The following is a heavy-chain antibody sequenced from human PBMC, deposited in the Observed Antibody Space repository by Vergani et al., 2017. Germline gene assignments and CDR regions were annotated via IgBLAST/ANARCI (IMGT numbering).Heavy chain of an antibody. V-gene: IGHV1-8*02. CDR1: GYTFTGYY. CDR2: MNPNSGNT. Sequence: QVQLVQSGAEVKKPGASVKVSCKASGYTFTGYYMHWVRQAPGQGLEWMGWMNPNSGNTGYAQKFQGRVTMTRNTSISTAYMELSSLRSEDTAVYYCARGPLGYCSGGSCYSWFDPWGQGTLVTVSS. D-gene: IGHD2-15*01. J-gene: IGHJ5*02. CDR3: ARGPLGYCSGGSCYSWFDP.